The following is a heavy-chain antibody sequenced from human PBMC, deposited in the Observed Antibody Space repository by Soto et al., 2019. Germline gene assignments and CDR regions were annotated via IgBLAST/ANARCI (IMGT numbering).Heavy chain of an antibody. CDR3: AKDHRYYGSGSQDY. CDR2: ISYDGSNK. CDR1: GFTFSSYG. J-gene: IGHJ4*02. Sequence: QVQLVESGGGVVQPGRSLRLSCAASGFTFSSYGMHWVRQAPGKGVEWVAFISYDGSNKYYGDSVKGRFIISRDNSKNTLYLQMNRLRAEDTAVFYCAKDHRYYGSGSQDYWRQGILVTGSS. D-gene: IGHD3-10*01. V-gene: IGHV3-30*18.